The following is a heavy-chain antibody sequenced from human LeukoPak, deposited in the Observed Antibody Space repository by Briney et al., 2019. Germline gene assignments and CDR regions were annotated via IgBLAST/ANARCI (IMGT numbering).Heavy chain of an antibody. V-gene: IGHV4-59*01. CDR1: GGSISSYY. J-gene: IGHJ4*02. CDR2: IYYSGST. CDR3: AXXXNWNGRIFDY. D-gene: IGHD1-1*01. Sequence: SETLSLTCTVSGGSISSYYWSWIRQPPGKGLEWIGYIYYSGSTNYNPSLKSRVTISVDTSKNQFSLKLSSVTAADTAVYYCAXXXNWNGRIFDYWGQGTLVTVSS.